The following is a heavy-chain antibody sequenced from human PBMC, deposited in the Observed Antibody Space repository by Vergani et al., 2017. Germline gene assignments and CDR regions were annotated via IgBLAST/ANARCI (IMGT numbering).Heavy chain of an antibody. Sequence: EVQLMESGGGLVQPGGSLRLSCAASGFTFSNCWMSWVRQTPGKGLEWVTNIKEDGSETFYVDSVMGRFTISRDNAKNSLYLQMNSLRAEDTAVYFCARLGLTASRREAPVFDYWGQGTLVTVSS. CDR1: GFTFSNCW. V-gene: IGHV3-7*01. CDR3: ARLGLTASRREAPVFDY. J-gene: IGHJ4*02. CDR2: IKEDGSET. D-gene: IGHD6-13*01.